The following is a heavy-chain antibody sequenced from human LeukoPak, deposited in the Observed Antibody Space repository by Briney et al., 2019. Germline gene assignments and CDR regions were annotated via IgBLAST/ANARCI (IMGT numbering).Heavy chain of an antibody. V-gene: IGHV3-23*01. Sequence: GGSLRLSCAASGFTFSTYTMSWVRQAPGKGLEWVSAMSGSDDYIYYADSVKGRFTISRDNSKNTLYLQMNSLRAGDTAVYYCAKDLTSGGAFDIWGQGTMVTVSS. CDR2: MSGSDDYI. D-gene: IGHD4-23*01. CDR1: GFTFSTYT. J-gene: IGHJ3*02. CDR3: AKDLTSGGAFDI.